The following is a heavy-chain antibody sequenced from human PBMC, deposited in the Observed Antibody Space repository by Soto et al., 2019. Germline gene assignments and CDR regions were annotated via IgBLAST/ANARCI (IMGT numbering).Heavy chain of an antibody. CDR2: IYWNDDK. CDR1: GFSRRASGVG. Sequence: SCPTLVNPTRTLTLTWIFSGFSRRASGVGVGWIRQPPGKALEWLGFIYWNDDKRYSPSLKSRLTITKDTSKNQVVLTMTNMDPVDTATYYCAKSGSSGWYGWFDPWGQGTLVTVSS. V-gene: IGHV2-5*01. J-gene: IGHJ5*02. D-gene: IGHD6-19*01. CDR3: AKSGSSGWYGWFDP.